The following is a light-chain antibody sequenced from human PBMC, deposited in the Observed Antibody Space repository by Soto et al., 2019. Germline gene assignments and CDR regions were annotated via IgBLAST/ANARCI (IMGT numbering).Light chain of an antibody. CDR1: QSVRGNY. Sequence: ESVLTQSPSTLSLSPGQTATLSCRASQSVRGNYLAWYQHKPGRPPRLLIYGASNRPGGIPDKFSGSGSGTDFTLTISSLEPEDFAVYYCQQYGSPPYTFGQGTTLEIK. J-gene: IGKJ2*01. V-gene: IGKV3-20*01. CDR3: QQYGSPPYT. CDR2: GAS.